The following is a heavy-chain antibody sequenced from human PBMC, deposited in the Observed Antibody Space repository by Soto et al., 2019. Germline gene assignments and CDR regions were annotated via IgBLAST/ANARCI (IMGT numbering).Heavy chain of an antibody. CDR2: FDPEDGET. D-gene: IGHD6-19*01. CDR1: GYTLTELS. CDR3: ATFWIAVAGEGWDYGIDG. Sequence: ASVKVSCKVSGYTLTELSMHWVRQAPGKGLQWMGGFDPEDGETIYAQKFQGRVTMTEDTSTDTAYMELSSLRSEDTAVYYCATFWIAVAGEGWDYGIDGWGQGTMFSVFS. J-gene: IGHJ6*02. V-gene: IGHV1-24*01.